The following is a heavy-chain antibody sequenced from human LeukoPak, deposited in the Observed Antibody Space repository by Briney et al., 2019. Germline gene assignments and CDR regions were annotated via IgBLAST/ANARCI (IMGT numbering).Heavy chain of an antibody. CDR2: INPNSGGT. D-gene: IGHD3-10*01. V-gene: IGHV1-2*06. Sequence: ASVKVSCKASGYTFTAYFMHWVRQAPGQGLEWMGRINPNSGGTNYAQKFQGRVTMTRDTSITTAYMDLSRLTYDDTAVYYCARGATEASSGDYWGQGTLVTVSS. J-gene: IGHJ4*02. CDR3: ARGATEASSGDY. CDR1: GYTFTAYF.